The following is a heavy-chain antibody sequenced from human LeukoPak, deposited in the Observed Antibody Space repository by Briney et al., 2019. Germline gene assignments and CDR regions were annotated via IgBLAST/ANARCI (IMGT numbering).Heavy chain of an antibody. D-gene: IGHD3-10*01. CDR3: ARDGPAYYYGSGSFDY. Sequence: GGSLRLSCAASGFTFSSYWMSWVRQAPGKGLEWVANIKQDGSEKYYVDSVKGRFTISRDNAKNSLYLQMNSLRAEDTAVYYCARDGPAYYYGSGSFDYWGQGTLVTVSS. CDR1: GFTFSSYW. V-gene: IGHV3-7*01. J-gene: IGHJ4*02. CDR2: IKQDGSEK.